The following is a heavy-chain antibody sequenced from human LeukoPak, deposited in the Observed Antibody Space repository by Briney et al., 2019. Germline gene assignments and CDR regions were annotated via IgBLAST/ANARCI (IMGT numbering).Heavy chain of an antibody. V-gene: IGHV1-46*01. CDR2: INPTGGST. Sequence: GASVKVSCKASGYTFTSYYMHWVRQAPGQGLEWMGLINPTGGSTGYAQKFQGRVTMTRDKSTSTVYMELSSLTSDDTAVYYCARTYCAEDCSIRYFDYWGQGTLVTVSS. J-gene: IGHJ4*02. CDR3: ARTYCAEDCSIRYFDY. D-gene: IGHD2-21*02. CDR1: GYTFTSYY.